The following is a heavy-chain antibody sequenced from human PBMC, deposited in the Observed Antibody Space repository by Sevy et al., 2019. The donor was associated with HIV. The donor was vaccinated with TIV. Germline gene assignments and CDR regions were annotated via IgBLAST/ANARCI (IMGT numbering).Heavy chain of an antibody. CDR2: IRYDGSNK. CDR3: AKDLPCTSCYGNFQH. J-gene: IGHJ1*01. CDR1: GFTFSSYG. Sequence: GGSLRLSCAASGFTFSSYGMHWVRQAPGKGLEWVAFIRYDGSNKYYADSVKGRFTISRDNSKNTLYLQMNSLRAEDTAVYYCAKDLPCTSCYGNFQHWGQGTLVTVSS. V-gene: IGHV3-30*02. D-gene: IGHD2-2*01.